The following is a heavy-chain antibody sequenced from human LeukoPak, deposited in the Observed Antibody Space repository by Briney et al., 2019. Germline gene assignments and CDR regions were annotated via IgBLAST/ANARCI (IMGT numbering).Heavy chain of an antibody. V-gene: IGHV3-7*01. CDR2: IKQDGSEK. CDR3: ARRRGYCSSTSCYVLEYSNYYFDY. Sequence: PGGSLRLSCAASGFTFSSYWMSWVRQAPGKGLEWVANIKQDGSEKYYVDSVKGRFTISRDNAKNSLYLQMNSLRAEDTAVYYCARRRGYCSSTSCYVLEYSNYYFDYSGQGTLVTVSS. CDR1: GFTFSSYW. D-gene: IGHD2-2*01. J-gene: IGHJ4*02.